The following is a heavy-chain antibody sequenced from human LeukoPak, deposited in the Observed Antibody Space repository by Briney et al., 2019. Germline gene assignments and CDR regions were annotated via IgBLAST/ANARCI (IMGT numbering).Heavy chain of an antibody. J-gene: IGHJ4*02. V-gene: IGHV3-43*02. CDR3: EGDRSRSVDS. CDR1: GFTFNDYT. CDR2: ISGDGGRT. Sequence: PGGSLSLSCAASGFTFNDYTLHWVRQAPGKGLEWVSLISGDGGRTYYEDSVKGRFTISRDNRKNSLYLQMNSLRIEDTALYYCEGDRSRSVDSSGQRTLVTVSS.